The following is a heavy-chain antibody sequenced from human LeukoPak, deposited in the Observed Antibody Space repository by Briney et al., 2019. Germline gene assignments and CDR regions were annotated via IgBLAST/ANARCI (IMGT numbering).Heavy chain of an antibody. CDR2: ISSDGSVT. V-gene: IGHV3-74*03. D-gene: IGHD2-21*02. J-gene: IGHJ4*02. CDR3: VRGSLRLPRSTPDY. CDR1: GFSFTNYW. Sequence: PGGSLRLSCAVSGFSFTNYWMHWVRHDPGKGLVWVSYISSDGSVTKYADSVKGRFTISRDNAVNTLYLQMNSLRVEDTAVYYCVRGSLRLPRSTPDYWGQGTLVTVSS.